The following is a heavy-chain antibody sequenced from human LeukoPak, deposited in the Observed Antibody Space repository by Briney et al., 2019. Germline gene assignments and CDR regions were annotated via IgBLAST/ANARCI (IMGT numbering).Heavy chain of an antibody. D-gene: IGHD5-18*01. Sequence: DPGGSLRLSCAASGFTFSNYAMHWVRQAPGKVLEYVSAISSSGGSTSYANSVKGRFIISRDNSKNTLYPQMGSLRAEDMAVYYCAKSHGYSYGFDYWGQGTLVTVSS. V-gene: IGHV3-64*01. J-gene: IGHJ4*02. CDR2: ISSSGGST. CDR3: AKSHGYSYGFDY. CDR1: GFTFSNYA.